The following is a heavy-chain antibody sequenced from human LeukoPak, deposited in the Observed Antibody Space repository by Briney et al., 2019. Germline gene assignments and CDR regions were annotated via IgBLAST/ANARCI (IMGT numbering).Heavy chain of an antibody. CDR2: TYYRSKWYN. D-gene: IGHD3-22*01. V-gene: IGHV6-1*01. CDR3: ARGPYYDTPLASFDI. J-gene: IGHJ3*02. CDR1: GDSVSSNSAA. Sequence: SQTLSLTCAISGDSVSSNSAAWNWIRQSPSRGLEWLGRTYYRSKWYNDYAVPVKSRITINPDTSKNQFSLQLNSVTPEDTAVYYCARGPYYDTPLASFDIWGQGTMVTVSS.